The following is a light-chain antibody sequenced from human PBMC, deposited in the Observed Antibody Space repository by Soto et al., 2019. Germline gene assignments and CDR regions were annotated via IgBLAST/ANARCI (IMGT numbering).Light chain of an antibody. CDR2: KAS. Sequence: DIQMTQSPSTLSASVGDRVTITCRASQSIRSWLAWYQQKPGKTPKLLIYKASILEDGVPSRFSGSGSGTDFTLTITSLQPDDFATYYCQQYESYWTFGQGTKVDMK. J-gene: IGKJ1*01. V-gene: IGKV1-5*03. CDR3: QQYESYWT. CDR1: QSIRSW.